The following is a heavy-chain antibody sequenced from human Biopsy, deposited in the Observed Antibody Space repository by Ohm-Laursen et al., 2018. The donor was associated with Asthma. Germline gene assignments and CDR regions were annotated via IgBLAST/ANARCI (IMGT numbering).Heavy chain of an antibody. Sequence: SETLSLTCVVYGGSFRGYYWTWIRQSPGKGLEWIGSIYYSGRTYYNPSLESRVTISADTSKNHFSLKVTSVTAADTAVYYCARAVSSSSYWYFDLWGRGDLVTVSS. CDR3: ARAVSSSSYWYFDL. CDR1: GGSFRGYY. CDR2: IYYSGRT. J-gene: IGHJ2*01. V-gene: IGHV4-34*01. D-gene: IGHD6-6*01.